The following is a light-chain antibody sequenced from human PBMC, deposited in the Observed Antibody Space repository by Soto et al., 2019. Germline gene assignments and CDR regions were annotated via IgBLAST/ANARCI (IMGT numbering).Light chain of an antibody. CDR1: QSVLYSFNNKNY. Sequence: DIVMTQSPDSLAVSLGDRATINCRSSQSVLYSFNNKNYLGWYQQKPGQAPKLLIYWASTRESGVPDRFSGSGSGTDFTLTISSLQAEDVAVYYCQHYYSDPPWTFGQGTRVEIK. V-gene: IGKV4-1*01. J-gene: IGKJ1*01. CDR3: QHYYSDPPWT. CDR2: WAS.